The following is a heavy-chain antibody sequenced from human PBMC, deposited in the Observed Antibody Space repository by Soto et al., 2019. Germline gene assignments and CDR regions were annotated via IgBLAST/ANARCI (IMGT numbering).Heavy chain of an antibody. D-gene: IGHD2-2*02. CDR1: GYTFTSYD. CDR2: MNPNSGNT. J-gene: IGHJ5*02. CDR3: ARRPCSTSCYTAYSSSWYDWFDP. V-gene: IGHV1-8*01. Sequence: ASVKVSCKASGYTFTSYDINWVRQATGQGLEWMGWMNPNSGNTGYAQKFQGRVTMTRNTSIRTAYMELSSLRPEDTAVYYCARRPCSTSCYTAYSSSWYDWFDPWGQGTLVTVSS.